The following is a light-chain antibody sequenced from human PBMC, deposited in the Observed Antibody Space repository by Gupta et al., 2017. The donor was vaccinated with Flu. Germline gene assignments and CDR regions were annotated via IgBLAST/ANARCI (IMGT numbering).Light chain of an antibody. Sequence: DIQMTQSPSSFYASVGDRVTITSHACQYIKNSVNCYQQKPGEAPKVLIYGASSLQPGVPRRFSGGGSGADFKITVSSLQPEDFATYCCQQYNDFPVTFGGGT. CDR2: GAS. V-gene: IGKV1-33*01. J-gene: IGKJ4*01. CDR3: QQYNDFPVT. CDR1: QYIKNS.